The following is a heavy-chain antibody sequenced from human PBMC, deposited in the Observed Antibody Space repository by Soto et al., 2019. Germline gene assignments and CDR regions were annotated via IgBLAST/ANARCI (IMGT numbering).Heavy chain of an antibody. CDR2: MNPNSGNT. Sequence: SVKVSSKASGYTFTSYDIDWVRQATGQGLEWMGWMNPNSGNTGYAQKFQGRVTMTKNTSIMTAYMELSSLRSEVTAVYYCASRTGIYCSGGSCYTHYYGMDVWGQGTTVTVSS. J-gene: IGHJ6*02. V-gene: IGHV1-8*01. CDR1: GYTFTSYD. CDR3: ASRTGIYCSGGSCYTHYYGMDV. D-gene: IGHD2-15*01.